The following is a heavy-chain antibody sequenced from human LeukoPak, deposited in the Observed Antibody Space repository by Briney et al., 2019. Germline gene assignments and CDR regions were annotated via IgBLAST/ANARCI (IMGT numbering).Heavy chain of an antibody. CDR2: ISSNGAST. Sequence: GGPLRLSCAASGFTFSSYAMHWVRQAPGKGLEYVSVISSNGASTYYANSVKGRFTISRDNSKNTLYLQMGSLRTEDMAVYFCARVGTGGTYLPWGAFDLWGQGTMVTVSS. CDR3: ARVGTGGTYLPWGAFDL. CDR1: GFTFSSYA. V-gene: IGHV3-64*01. D-gene: IGHD1-26*01. J-gene: IGHJ3*01.